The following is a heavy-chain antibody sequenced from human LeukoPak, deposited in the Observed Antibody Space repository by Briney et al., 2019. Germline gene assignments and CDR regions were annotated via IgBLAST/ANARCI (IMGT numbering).Heavy chain of an antibody. Sequence: GGSLRLSCVASGFTFSTFGMHWVRQVPGKGLEWVAVVSNDGSDEYYADSLKGRFTISRDNSMNTLYLQMNSLTPEDTAVYYCAKSQSYQIYYHTVDVWGQGTTVTVSS. CDR2: VSNDGSDE. D-gene: IGHD1-26*01. V-gene: IGHV3-30*18. J-gene: IGHJ6*02. CDR3: AKSQSYQIYYHTVDV. CDR1: GFTFSTFG.